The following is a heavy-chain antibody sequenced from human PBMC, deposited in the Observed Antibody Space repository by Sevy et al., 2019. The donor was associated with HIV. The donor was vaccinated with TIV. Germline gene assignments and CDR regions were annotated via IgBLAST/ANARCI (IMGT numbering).Heavy chain of an antibody. V-gene: IGHV4-59*08. D-gene: IGHD1-26*01. Sequence: SQTVSLTCTVSGGSITSLYWNWSRQPPGKGLEWIANIYYNGHINYNPSLKSRVTLSLDTSKNQFSLRLSSVTAADTAMYYCAGENAWGRGYSWGQGTLVTVSS. J-gene: IGHJ4*02. CDR3: AGENAWGRGYS. CDR1: GGSITSLY. CDR2: IYYNGHI.